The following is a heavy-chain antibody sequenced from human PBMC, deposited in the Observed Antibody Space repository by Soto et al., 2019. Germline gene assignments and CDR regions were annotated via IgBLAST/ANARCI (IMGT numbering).Heavy chain of an antibody. V-gene: IGHV4-59*01. J-gene: IGHJ5*02. Sequence: SETLSLTFTVSGPSIRRYSWSWIRQPPGKGLEWIGYIYYSGRTNYKPSLKSRVTISVDTSKKQFSLKLRSVPAADTAVYYCARERDSSYEHRFDPCGQGTIVTVSS. D-gene: IGHD6-6*01. CDR3: ARERDSSYEHRFDP. CDR1: GPSIRRYS. CDR2: IYYSGRT.